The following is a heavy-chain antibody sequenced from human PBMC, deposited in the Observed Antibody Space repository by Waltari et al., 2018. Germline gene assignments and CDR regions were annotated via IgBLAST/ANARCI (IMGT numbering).Heavy chain of an antibody. J-gene: IGHJ3*01. D-gene: IGHD3-9*01. V-gene: IGHV1-69-2*01. Sequence: EVQLVQSGADVKKPGATVKVSCKAAGYSFPAYYIHWVKQAPGKGLEGMGHVAPEDGETVFAESFQGRLTMTADTSIDTAYMELSRLRFDDTAVYYCATRLSILAFDVWGQGTVVTVSS. CDR1: GYSFPAYY. CDR3: ATRLSILAFDV. CDR2: VAPEDGET.